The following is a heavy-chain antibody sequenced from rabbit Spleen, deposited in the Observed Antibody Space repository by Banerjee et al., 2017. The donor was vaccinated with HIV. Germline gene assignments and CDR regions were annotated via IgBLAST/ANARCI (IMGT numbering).Heavy chain of an antibody. CDR1: GVSFSGNSY. Sequence: QSLEESGGDLVKPGASLTLTCIASGVSFSGNSYMCWVRQAPGKGLEWIACIDTGSSGFTYFASWAKGRFTISSHNAQNTLFLQLNSLTAADTATYFCVREVAAKFSLWGPGTLVTVS. D-gene: IGHD4-1*01. J-gene: IGHJ4*01. CDR3: VREVAAKFSL. CDR2: IDTGSSGFT. V-gene: IGHV1S40*01.